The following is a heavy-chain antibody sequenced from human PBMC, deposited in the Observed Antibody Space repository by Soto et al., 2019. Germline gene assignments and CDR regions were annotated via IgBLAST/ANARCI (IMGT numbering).Heavy chain of an antibody. V-gene: IGHV4-30-4*01. J-gene: IGHJ5*02. CDR2: IYYSGST. D-gene: IGHD6-6*01. CDR1: GGSISSGDYY. CDR3: ARERPDGARLDP. Sequence: QVQLQESGPGLVKPSQTLSLTCTVSGGSISSGDYYWSWIRQPPGKGLEWIAYIYYSGSTFYNPYLKGRLTISVDTSKNQFSLKLSSVTAADTAVYYCARERPDGARLDPWGQGTLVTVSS.